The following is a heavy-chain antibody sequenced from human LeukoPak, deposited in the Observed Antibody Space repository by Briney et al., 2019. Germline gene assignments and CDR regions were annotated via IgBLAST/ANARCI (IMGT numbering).Heavy chain of an antibody. V-gene: IGHV1-2*02. CDR1: GYTFTGYY. Sequence: ASVKVSCKASGYTFTGYYMHWVRQAPGQGLEWMGWINPNSGGTNYAQKFQGRVTMTRDTSISTAYMELSRLRSDDTAVYYCARASVTGLATGNYFDYWGQGTLVTVSS. CDR3: ARASVTGLATGNYFDY. CDR2: INPNSGGT. D-gene: IGHD3-10*01. J-gene: IGHJ4*02.